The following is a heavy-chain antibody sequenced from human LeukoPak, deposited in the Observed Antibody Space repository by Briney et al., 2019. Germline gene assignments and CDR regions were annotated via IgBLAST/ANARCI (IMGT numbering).Heavy chain of an antibody. CDR3: AKVPSVFDSGYDPTGDY. V-gene: IGHV1-2*02. CDR1: GYTFTAYY. Sequence: ASVKVSCMDSGYTFTAYYMHWVRQAPGQGLEWLGWINPNSGGTNHAQKCQGRVPMTRDTSISTAYMELSRLRSDDTAVYYCAKVPSVFDSGYDPTGDYWGQGTLVTVSS. D-gene: IGHD5-12*01. J-gene: IGHJ4*02. CDR2: INPNSGGT.